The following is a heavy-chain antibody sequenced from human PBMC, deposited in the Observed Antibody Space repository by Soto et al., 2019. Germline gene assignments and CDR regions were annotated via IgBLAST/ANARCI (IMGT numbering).Heavy chain of an antibody. CDR3: ARRPGGGSCDY. V-gene: IGHV4-39*01. CDR2: IFYSGST. CDR1: GGPISSSTYY. J-gene: IGHJ4*02. D-gene: IGHD2-15*01. Sequence: SETLSLTCTVSGGPISSSTYYWGWIRQPPGKGLEWVGNIFYSGSTYYNPSLRSRVTISVDTSKNQFSLKLSSVTAADTVVYYCARRPGGGSCDYWGPGILVTVSS.